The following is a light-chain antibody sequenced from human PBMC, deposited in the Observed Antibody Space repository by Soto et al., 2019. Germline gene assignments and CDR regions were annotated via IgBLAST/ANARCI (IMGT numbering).Light chain of an antibody. Sequence: QSVLTQPPSVSGAPGQRVTISCTGSSSNIGAGYDVHWYQQLPGTAPKLLIYSNNNRPSGVPDRFSGSKSGTSASLAITGLQAEDEADYYCQSYDSSLSGCLVFGGGTKLTVL. CDR1: SSNIGAGYD. CDR2: SNN. J-gene: IGLJ2*01. CDR3: QSYDSSLSGCLV. V-gene: IGLV1-40*01.